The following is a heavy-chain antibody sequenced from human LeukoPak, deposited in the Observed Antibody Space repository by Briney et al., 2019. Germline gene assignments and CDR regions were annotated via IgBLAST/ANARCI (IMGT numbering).Heavy chain of an antibody. J-gene: IGHJ6*03. CDR2: ISSSSSYI. D-gene: IGHD5-12*01. Sequence: PGGSLRLSCAASGFTFSSYSMNWVRQAPGKGLEWVSSISSSSSYIYYADSVKGRFTISRDNAKNSLYLQMNSPRAEDTAVYYCASPMVYSGYDQPYYYMDVWGKGTTVTVSS. V-gene: IGHV3-21*01. CDR1: GFTFSSYS. CDR3: ASPMVYSGYDQPYYYMDV.